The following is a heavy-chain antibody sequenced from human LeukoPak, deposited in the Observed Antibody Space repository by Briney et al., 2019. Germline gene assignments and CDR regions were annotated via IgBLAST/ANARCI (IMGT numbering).Heavy chain of an antibody. J-gene: IGHJ4*02. CDR1: GFTFSIYW. V-gene: IGHV3-74*01. CDR2: INSDGSST. CDR3: ASLDY. Sequence: PGGSLRLSCAASGFTFSIYWVHCVRQAPGKGLVWVSSINSDGSSTSYADSVKGRFTISRDNAKNTLYLQMNTLRAEDTAVYYCASLDYWGQGTPVTASS.